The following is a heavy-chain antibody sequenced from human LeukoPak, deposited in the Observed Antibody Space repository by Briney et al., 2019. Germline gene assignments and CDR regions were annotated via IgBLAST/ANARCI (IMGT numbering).Heavy chain of an antibody. Sequence: GGSLRLSCAASGFTFSSYWMSWVRQAPGKGLEWVANIKQDGSEKYYVDSVKGRFTISRDNAKNSLYLQKNSLRAEDTALYYCAKDFHVDIVATILDYWGQGTLVTVSS. CDR3: AKDFHVDIVATILDY. J-gene: IGHJ4*02. D-gene: IGHD5-12*01. CDR2: IKQDGSEK. V-gene: IGHV3-7*03. CDR1: GFTFSSYW.